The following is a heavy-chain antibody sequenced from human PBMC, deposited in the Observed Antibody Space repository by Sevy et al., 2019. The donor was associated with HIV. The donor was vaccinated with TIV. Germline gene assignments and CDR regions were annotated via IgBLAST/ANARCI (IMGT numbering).Heavy chain of an antibody. CDR3: ARDSWGHITVFGDVV. Sequence: GGSLRLSCAASGFTFSTYAMHWVRQAPGKGLEWVALVSYDGGHKNYAESVRGRFTISRDNSKNTLYLQMNSLRTEDTAMYYCARDSWGHITVFGDVVWGQGTLVTVSS. V-gene: IGHV3-30*04. CDR2: VSYDGGHK. J-gene: IGHJ4*02. D-gene: IGHD3-3*01. CDR1: GFTFSTYA.